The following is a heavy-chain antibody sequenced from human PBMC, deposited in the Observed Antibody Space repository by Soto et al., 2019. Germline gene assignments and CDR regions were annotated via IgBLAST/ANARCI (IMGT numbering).Heavy chain of an antibody. CDR1: GGFISSGGYS. CDR2: IYHSGST. V-gene: IGHV4-30-2*01. J-gene: IGHJ5*02. CDR3: AIVNNWFDH. Sequence: ALSVTPTVSGGFISSGGYSWSWIRQPPGKGLEWIGYIYHSGSTYYNPSLKSRVTISVDRSKNQFSLKLSSVTAADTAVYYCAIVNNWFDHWGQGTLVPISS.